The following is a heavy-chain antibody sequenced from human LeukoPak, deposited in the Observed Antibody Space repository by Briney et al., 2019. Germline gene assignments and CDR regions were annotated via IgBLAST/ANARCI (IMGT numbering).Heavy chain of an antibody. J-gene: IGHJ4*02. CDR2: IDPSGGST. V-gene: IGHV1-46*04. D-gene: IGHD2-2*01. CDR3: ARGGRYCSSSSFYFPWAFDY. CDR1: GYTFTSYY. Sequence: ASVKVSCKASGYTFTSYYMHWVRQAPGQGLEWMGVIDPSGGSTIYAQKLQGRVTMTRDTSTSTVYMEVSRLRYEETAVYYCARGGRYCSSSSFYFPWAFDYWGQGTLVTVSS.